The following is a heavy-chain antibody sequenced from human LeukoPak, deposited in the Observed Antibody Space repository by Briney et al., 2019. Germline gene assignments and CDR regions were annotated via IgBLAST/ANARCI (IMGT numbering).Heavy chain of an antibody. J-gene: IGHJ4*02. Sequence: PGGSLRLSCTASGFTFSSYAMHWVRQAPGKGLEWVAVISYDGSNEYYADSVKGRFTISRDNSKNTLYLQMNSLRAEDTAVYYCARDRPHYYDSSGYAWGSDYWGQGTLVTVSS. CDR2: ISYDGSNE. V-gene: IGHV3-30*01. CDR1: GFTFSSYA. CDR3: ARDRPHYYDSSGYAWGSDY. D-gene: IGHD3-22*01.